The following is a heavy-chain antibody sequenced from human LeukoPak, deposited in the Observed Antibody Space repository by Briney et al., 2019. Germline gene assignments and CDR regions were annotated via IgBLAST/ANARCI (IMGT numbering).Heavy chain of an antibody. CDR2: KDFSGGT. J-gene: IGHJ4*02. CDR1: GGSVSLGGYY. D-gene: IGHD3-10*01. CDR3: ARSFQVRGVRSAGLGY. V-gene: IGHV4-31*03. Sequence: SQTLSLTCSVSGGSVSLGGYYWTWIRLHPGKGLEWIGYKDFSGGTYYNPSLKSRISISMDTSKNQFSLQMTSVTAADAAVYFCARSFQVRGVRSAGLGYWGQGALVTVSS.